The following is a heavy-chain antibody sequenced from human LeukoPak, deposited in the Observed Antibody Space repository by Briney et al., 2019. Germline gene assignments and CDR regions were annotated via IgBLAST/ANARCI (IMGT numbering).Heavy chain of an antibody. CDR3: ARGLGYGSGPVDH. CDR2: IYSDGTT. D-gene: IGHD3-10*01. CDR1: GFTVSTNY. V-gene: IGHV3-53*01. Sequence: PGGSLRLSCAASGFTVSTNYMTWVRQAPGEGLEWVSVIYSDGTTYYADSVEGRFTISRDNSKNTVYLQMNSLRAEDTAVYYCARGLGYGSGPVDHWGQGTLVTLSS. J-gene: IGHJ4*02.